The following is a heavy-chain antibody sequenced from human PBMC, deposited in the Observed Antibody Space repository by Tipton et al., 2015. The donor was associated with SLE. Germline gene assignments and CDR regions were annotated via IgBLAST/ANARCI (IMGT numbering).Heavy chain of an antibody. CDR3: ARARDFWSGYRYNWFDP. J-gene: IGHJ5*02. V-gene: IGHV4-59*01. Sequence: GLVKPSETLSLTCTVSGGSISSYYWSWIRQPPGKGLEWIGYIYYSGSTNYNPSLKSRVTISVDTSKNQFSLKLSSVTAADTAVYYCARARDFWSGYRYNWFDPWGQGTLVTVSS. CDR1: GGSISSYY. CDR2: IYYSGST. D-gene: IGHD3-3*01.